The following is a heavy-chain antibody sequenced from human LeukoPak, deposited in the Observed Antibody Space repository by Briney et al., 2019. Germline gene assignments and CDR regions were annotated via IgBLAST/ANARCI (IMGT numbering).Heavy chain of an antibody. D-gene: IGHD5-24*01. CDR1: GFTFSSYA. Sequence: PGGSLRLSCAASGFTFSSYAMSWARQAPGKGLEWVSSNSISGDNTYYADSVKGRFSISRDNSKNTVDLQMDSLRVEDTAVYYCAKDYVSGDGYWDFDYWGQGTLVTVSS. V-gene: IGHV3-23*01. J-gene: IGHJ4*02. CDR2: NSISGDNT. CDR3: AKDYVSGDGYWDFDY.